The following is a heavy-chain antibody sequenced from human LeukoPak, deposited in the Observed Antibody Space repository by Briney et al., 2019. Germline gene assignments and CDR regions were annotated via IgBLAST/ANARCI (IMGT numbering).Heavy chain of an antibody. D-gene: IGHD4-11*01. Sequence: GGSLRLSCAAPGFTVSSNYMSWVRQAPGKGLEWVSVIYSGGSTYYADSVKGRFTISRDNSKNTLYLQMNSLRAEDTAVYYCARMSTVATYFDYWGQGTLVTVSS. J-gene: IGHJ4*02. CDR2: IYSGGST. CDR1: GFTVSSNY. V-gene: IGHV3-66*02. CDR3: ARMSTVATYFDY.